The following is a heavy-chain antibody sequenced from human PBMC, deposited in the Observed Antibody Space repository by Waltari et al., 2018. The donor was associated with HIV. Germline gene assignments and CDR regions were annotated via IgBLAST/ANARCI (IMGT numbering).Heavy chain of an antibody. CDR1: GFTVGHSP. D-gene: IGHD3-22*01. J-gene: IGHJ5*02. CDR2: VYSDGTT. V-gene: IGHV3-66*01. CDR3: AREVFYYDNSGHPGWFDP. Sequence: VRLVESGGALVRPGGALRLSCTASGFTVGHSPMTWVRHASGKGLEWVSTVYSDGTTVYADSVKGRFSTSRDTSKNILHLLMDSLRVDDTAVYYCAREVFYYDNSGHPGWFDPWGQGTLVAVSS.